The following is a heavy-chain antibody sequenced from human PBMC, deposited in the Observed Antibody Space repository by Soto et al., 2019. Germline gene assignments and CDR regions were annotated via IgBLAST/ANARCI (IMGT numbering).Heavy chain of an antibody. CDR1: GYTFTSYA. J-gene: IGHJ4*02. V-gene: IGHV1-3*01. CDR2: INAGNGNT. CDR3: ARSHTMIVVVTPFDY. D-gene: IGHD3-22*01. Sequence: ASVKVSCKASGYTFTSYAMHWVRHAPGQRLEWMGWINAGNGNTKYSRKFQGRVTITRDTSASTAYMELSSLRSEDTAVYYCARSHTMIVVVTPFDYWGQGTLVTVSS.